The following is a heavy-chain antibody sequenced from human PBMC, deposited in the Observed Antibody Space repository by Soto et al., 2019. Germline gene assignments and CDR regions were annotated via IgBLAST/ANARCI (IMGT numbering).Heavy chain of an antibody. V-gene: IGHV1-3*01. J-gene: IGHJ3*02. CDR2: INAGNGNT. CDR1: RYTFNSYS. D-gene: IGHD3-9*01. CDR3: ARSLGDILTLHDAFDI. Sequence: ASVKVSCKASRYTFNSYSMHWVRQAPGQRLEWMGWINAGNGNTKYSQKFQGRVTITRDTSASTAYMELSSLRSEDTAVYYCARSLGDILTLHDAFDIWGQGTMVTVS.